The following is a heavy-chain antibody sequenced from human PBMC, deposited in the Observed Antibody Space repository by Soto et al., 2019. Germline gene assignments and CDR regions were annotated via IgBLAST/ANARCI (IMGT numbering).Heavy chain of an antibody. CDR3: ALSGIAAAGNYYYYGMDV. J-gene: IGHJ6*02. Sequence: SGPTLVNPTQTLTLTCTFSGFSLSTSGVGVGWIRQPPGKALEWLALIYWDDDKRYSPSLKSRLTITKDTSKNQVVFTMTNMDPVDTATYYCALSGIAAAGNYYYYGMDVWGQGTTVTVSS. CDR1: GFSLSTSGVG. V-gene: IGHV2-5*02. CDR2: IYWDDDK. D-gene: IGHD6-13*01.